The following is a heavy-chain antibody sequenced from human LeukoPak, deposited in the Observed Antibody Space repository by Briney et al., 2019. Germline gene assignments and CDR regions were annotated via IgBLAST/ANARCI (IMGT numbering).Heavy chain of an antibody. J-gene: IGHJ4*02. Sequence: PGRSLRLSCAASGFTFSNHAMHWVRQAPGKGLEWVAVISYDGSNKKYADSVKGRFTISRDNAKNTVYLQMNSLRTENTAVYYCARVASSGIVGTTKGFDYWGQGTLVTVSS. CDR2: ISYDGSNK. CDR3: ARVASSGIVGTTKGFDY. V-gene: IGHV3-30-3*01. CDR1: GFTFSNHA. D-gene: IGHD1-26*01.